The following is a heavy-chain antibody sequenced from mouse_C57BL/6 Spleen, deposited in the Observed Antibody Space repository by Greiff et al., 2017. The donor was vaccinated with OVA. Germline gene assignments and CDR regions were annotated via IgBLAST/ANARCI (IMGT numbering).Heavy chain of an antibody. CDR1: GFTFSSYA. CDR2: ISDGGSYT. CDR3: ARDERRQLRLLFAY. J-gene: IGHJ3*01. D-gene: IGHD3-2*02. V-gene: IGHV5-4*01. Sequence: EVHLVESGGGLVKPGGSLKLSCAASGFTFSSYAMSWVRQTPEKRLEWVATISDGGSYTYYPDNVKGRFTISRDNAKNNLYLQMSHLKSEDTAMYYGARDERRQLRLLFAYWGQGTLVTVSA.